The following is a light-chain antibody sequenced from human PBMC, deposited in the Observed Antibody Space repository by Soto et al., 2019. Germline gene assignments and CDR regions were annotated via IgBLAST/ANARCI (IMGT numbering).Light chain of an antibody. CDR2: GNT. V-gene: IGLV1-40*01. Sequence: QSVLTQPPSVSWALGQRVTISCTGITSNIGAGYDVHWYQLLPGRAPKLLIYGNTNRPSGVPDRFSGSKSATSASLAITGLQAEDEAIYYCQSYDNTLSGPIYVFGTGTKVTVL. CDR1: TSNIGAGYD. CDR3: QSYDNTLSGPIYV. J-gene: IGLJ1*01.